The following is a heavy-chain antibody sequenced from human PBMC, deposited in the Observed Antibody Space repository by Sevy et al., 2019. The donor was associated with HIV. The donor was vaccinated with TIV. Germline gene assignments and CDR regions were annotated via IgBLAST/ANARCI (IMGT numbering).Heavy chain of an antibody. D-gene: IGHD6-13*01. J-gene: IGHJ4*01. CDR2: VNSNGTST. Sequence: GGSLRLSCAASGFTFSNYWMNWVRQAPGKGLVWVTRVNSNGTSTTYADSVRGRFTISRDNTKDTLSLQMTSLRVEDTAVYYCVAANSWEDYWGHGTLVTVSS. CDR3: VAANSWEDY. CDR1: GFTFSNYW. V-gene: IGHV3-74*01.